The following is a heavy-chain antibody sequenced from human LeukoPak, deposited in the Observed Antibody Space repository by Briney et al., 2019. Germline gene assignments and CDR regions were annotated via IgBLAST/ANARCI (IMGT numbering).Heavy chain of an antibody. CDR3: AREGGFYRPLDY. CDR1: GGSISSTNW. CDR2: VHLDGRT. V-gene: IGHV4-4*02. Sequence: SETLSLTCGVSGGSISSTNWWTWVRQPPGKGLEWIGEVHLDGRTNYNPSLESRLTMSVDLSENHISLKLTSVTAADTSVYYCAREGGFYRPLDYSGQGTLVTVSS. J-gene: IGHJ4*02. D-gene: IGHD3-3*01.